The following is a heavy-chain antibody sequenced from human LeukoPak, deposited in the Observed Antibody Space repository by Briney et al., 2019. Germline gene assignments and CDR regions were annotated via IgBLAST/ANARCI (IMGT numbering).Heavy chain of an antibody. J-gene: IGHJ3*02. CDR1: GFTFSSYG. V-gene: IGHV3-33*01. CDR2: IYYDGSNK. CDR3: AGVAMYSSGWYERAFDI. D-gene: IGHD6-19*01. Sequence: GGSLRLSCAASGFTFSSYGMHWVRQAPGKGLEWVALIYYDGSNKYYADSVKGRFTISRDNSKNTLYLQMNSLRAEDTAIYYCAGVAMYSSGWYERAFDIWGQGTMVTVSS.